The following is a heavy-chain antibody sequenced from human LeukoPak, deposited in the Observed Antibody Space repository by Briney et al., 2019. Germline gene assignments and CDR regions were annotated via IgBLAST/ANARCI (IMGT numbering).Heavy chain of an antibody. J-gene: IGHJ4*02. Sequence: GGSLRLSCAASGFTFSSYAISWVRQAPGKGPEWVSAISPSGGSTYFADSVKGRFTISRDNSKNTLYLQMNSLRSEDTALSYCSKEASSGSYRGPSDYWGQGTLVTVSS. D-gene: IGHD1-26*01. CDR2: ISPSGGST. CDR3: SKEASSGSYRGPSDY. V-gene: IGHV3-23*01. CDR1: GFTFSSYA.